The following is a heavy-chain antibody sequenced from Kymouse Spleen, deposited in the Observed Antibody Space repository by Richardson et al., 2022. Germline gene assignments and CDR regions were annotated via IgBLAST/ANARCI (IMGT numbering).Heavy chain of an antibody. CDR2: IKQDGSEK. V-gene: IGHV3-7*01. J-gene: IGHJ6*02. Sequence: EVQLVESGGGLVQPGGSLRLSCAASGFTFSSYWMSWVRQAPGKGLEWVANIKQDGSEKYYVDSVKGRFTISRDNAKNSLYLQMNSLRAEDTAVYYCAREGTVTPPLYYGMDVWGQGTTVTVSS. CDR3: AREGTVTPPLYYGMDV. CDR1: GFTFSSYW. D-gene: IGHD4-11,IGHD4-11*01.